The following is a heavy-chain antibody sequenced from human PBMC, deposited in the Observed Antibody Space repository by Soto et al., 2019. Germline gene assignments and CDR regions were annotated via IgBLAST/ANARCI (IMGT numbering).Heavy chain of an antibody. CDR3: ARSCSSTSCYYGYFDL. J-gene: IGHJ2*01. Sequence: PGGSLRLSCAASGFTFSSYDMHWVRQATGKGLEWVSAIGTAGDTYYPGSVKGRFTISRENAKNSLYLQMNSLRAGDTAVYYCARSCSSTSCYYGYFDLWGRGTLVTVSP. CDR2: IGTAGDT. CDR1: GFTFSSYD. V-gene: IGHV3-13*01. D-gene: IGHD2-2*01.